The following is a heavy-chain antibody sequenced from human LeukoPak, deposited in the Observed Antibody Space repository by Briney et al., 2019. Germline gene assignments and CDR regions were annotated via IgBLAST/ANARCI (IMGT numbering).Heavy chain of an antibody. J-gene: IGHJ4*02. CDR3: AIIGYNWRLDY. D-gene: IGHD1-1*01. CDR2: IHSGDSTT. V-gene: IGHV3-48*04. CDR1: GFTFRSHS. Sequence: GGSLRLSCAASGFTFRSHSMNWVRQAPGKGLEWISYIHSGDSTTYHADSVKGRFTISRDNAKNSLYLQMNSLGAEDTAIYYCAIIGYNWRLDYWGQGILVTVSS.